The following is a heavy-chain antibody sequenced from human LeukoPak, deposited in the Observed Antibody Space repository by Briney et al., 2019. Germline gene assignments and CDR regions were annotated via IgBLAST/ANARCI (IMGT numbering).Heavy chain of an antibody. Sequence: PSETLSLTCTVSGGSISSGSYYWSWIRQPAGKGLEWIGRIYTSGSTNYNPSLKSRVTISVDTSKNQFSLKLSSVTAADTAVYYCAREHIVGATYFDYWGQGTLVTVSS. CDR1: GGSISSGSYY. V-gene: IGHV4-61*02. CDR3: AREHIVGATYFDY. CDR2: IYTSGST. J-gene: IGHJ4*02. D-gene: IGHD1-26*01.